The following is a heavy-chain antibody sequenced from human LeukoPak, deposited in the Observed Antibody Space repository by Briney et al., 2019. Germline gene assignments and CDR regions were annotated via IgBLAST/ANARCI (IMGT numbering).Heavy chain of an antibody. V-gene: IGHV4-59*08. J-gene: IGHJ4*02. D-gene: IGHD5-12*01. CDR2: IYYSGST. CDR3: AAVATNGADY. Sequence: KTSETLSLTCTVPGGSISSYYWSWIRQPPGKGLEWIGYIYYSGSTNYNPSLKSRVTISVDTSKNQFSLKLSSVTAADTAVYYCAAVATNGADYWGQGTLVTVSS. CDR1: GGSISSYY.